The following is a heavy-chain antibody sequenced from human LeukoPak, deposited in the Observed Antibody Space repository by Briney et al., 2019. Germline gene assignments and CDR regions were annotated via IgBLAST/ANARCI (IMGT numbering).Heavy chain of an antibody. D-gene: IGHD6-13*01. CDR3: ARDQQQLGFDY. J-gene: IGHJ4*02. Sequence: ASVKVSCKASGYTFTSYYMHWVRQAPGQGLEWMGIINPSGGSTSYAQKFQGRVTMTRDMSTSTVYMELSSLRSEDTAVYYCARDQQQLGFDYWGQGTLVTVSS. CDR2: INPSGGST. CDR1: GYTFTSYY. V-gene: IGHV1-46*01.